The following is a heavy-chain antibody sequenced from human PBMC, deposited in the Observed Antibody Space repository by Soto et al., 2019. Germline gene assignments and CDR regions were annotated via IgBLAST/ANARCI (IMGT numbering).Heavy chain of an antibody. D-gene: IGHD6-13*01. Sequence: SETLSLTCAVYGGSFSGYYWSWIRQPPGKGLEWIGEINHSGSTNYNPSLKSRVTISVDTSKNQFSLKLSSVTAADTAVYYCARARILGIAAAGTYYYYGMDVWGQGTTVPVSS. J-gene: IGHJ6*02. CDR1: GGSFSGYY. CDR3: ARARILGIAAAGTYYYYGMDV. CDR2: INHSGST. V-gene: IGHV4-34*01.